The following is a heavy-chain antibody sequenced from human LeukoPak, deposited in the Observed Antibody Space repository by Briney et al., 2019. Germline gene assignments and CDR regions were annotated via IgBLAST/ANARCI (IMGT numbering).Heavy chain of an antibody. J-gene: IGHJ5*02. CDR2: MSPDSGDT. D-gene: IGHD2/OR15-2a*01. V-gene: IGHV1-8*03. Sequence: GASVKVSCKASGYTFTDYYINWVRQAPGQGLEWMGWMSPDSGDTGYAHKFQGRVTITRNTSITTAYMELRSLTFEDTAVYYCARVRLRNSYNWFDPWGQGTLVTVSS. CDR1: GYTFTDYY. CDR3: ARVRLRNSYNWFDP.